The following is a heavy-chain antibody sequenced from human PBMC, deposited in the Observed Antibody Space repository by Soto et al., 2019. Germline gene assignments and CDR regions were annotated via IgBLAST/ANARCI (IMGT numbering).Heavy chain of an antibody. CDR1: GFTFSSYA. Sequence: LSLTCAASGFTFSSYAMSWVRQAPGKGLEWVSAISGSGGSTYYADSVKGRFTISRANSKNTLYLQMNSMRAADAAVYYCAKGGPGSLSGGYDAFDFWGQGTMVTVSS. J-gene: IGHJ3*01. CDR2: ISGSGGST. CDR3: AKGGPGSLSGGYDAFDF. V-gene: IGHV3-23*01. D-gene: IGHD3-22*01.